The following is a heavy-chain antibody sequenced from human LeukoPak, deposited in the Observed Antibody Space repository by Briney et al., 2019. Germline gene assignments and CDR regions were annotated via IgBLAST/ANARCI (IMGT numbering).Heavy chain of an antibody. D-gene: IGHD2-2*01. J-gene: IGHJ5*02. CDR2: ISSSGSTI. CDR3: ARGRNDCSSTSCYHGNWFDP. Sequence: GGSLRLSCAASGFTFSDYYMSWIRQAPGKGLEWVSYISSSGSTIYYADSVKGRFTTSRDNAKNSLYLQMNSLRAEDTAVYYCARGRNDCSSTSCYHGNWFDPWGQGTLVTVSS. V-gene: IGHV3-11*04. CDR1: GFTFSDYY.